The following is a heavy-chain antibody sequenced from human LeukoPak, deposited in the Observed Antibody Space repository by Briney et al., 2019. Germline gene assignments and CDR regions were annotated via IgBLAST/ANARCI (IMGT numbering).Heavy chain of an antibody. Sequence: ASVKVSCKASGYTFTSYYMRWVRQAPGQGLEWMGIINPSGGSPNYAQKFQGRVTMTRDTSTSTVHMELGSLRSEDTAVYYCARDSPDRIGPFDYWGQGALVTVST. CDR3: ARDSPDRIGPFDY. J-gene: IGHJ4*02. CDR1: GYTFTSYY. CDR2: INPSGGSP. V-gene: IGHV1-46*01. D-gene: IGHD2-15*01.